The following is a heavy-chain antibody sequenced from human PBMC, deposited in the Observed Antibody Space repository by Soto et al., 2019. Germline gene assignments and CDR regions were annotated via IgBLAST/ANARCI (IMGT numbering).Heavy chain of an antibody. D-gene: IGHD3-16*01. CDR3: ARDSRLGFPDY. Sequence: SETLSLTCTVSGGSISSSSFHWGWIRQPPGKGLEWIGSIYHSGSTNYNPSLKSRVTISVDKSKNQFSLKLSSVTAADTAVYYCARDSRLGFPDYWGQGTLVTVSS. V-gene: IGHV4-39*07. CDR1: GGSISSSSFH. J-gene: IGHJ4*02. CDR2: IYHSGST.